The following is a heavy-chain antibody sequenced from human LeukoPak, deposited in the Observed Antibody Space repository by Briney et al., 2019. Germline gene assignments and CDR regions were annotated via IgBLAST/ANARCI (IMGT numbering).Heavy chain of an antibody. CDR2: ISGRGDDT. CDR1: GFTFSNYA. CDR3: AKYHYGSGSYSFDY. D-gene: IGHD3-10*01. Sequence: PGGSLRLSCTASGFTFSNYAMTWVRQAPGKGLEWVSSISGRGDDTYYADSVKGRFTISRDNSKNTLFLQMFSLTAEDTAVYYCAKYHYGSGSYSFDYWGQGSLVTVSP. V-gene: IGHV3-23*01. J-gene: IGHJ4*02.